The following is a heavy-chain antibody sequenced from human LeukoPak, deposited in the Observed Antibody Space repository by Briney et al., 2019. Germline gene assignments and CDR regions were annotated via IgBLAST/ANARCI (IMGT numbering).Heavy chain of an antibody. CDR2: ISAYNGNT. D-gene: IGHD5-18*01. V-gene: IGHV1-18*01. Sequence: ASVKVSCKASGYTFTNYGITWVRQAPGQGLEWMGWISAYNGNTNYAQELQGRVTMTTDTSTSTAYMELKSLTSDDTAVYYCAREARYSYGDYWGQGTLVTVSS. CDR1: GYTFTNYG. J-gene: IGHJ4*02. CDR3: AREARYSYGDY.